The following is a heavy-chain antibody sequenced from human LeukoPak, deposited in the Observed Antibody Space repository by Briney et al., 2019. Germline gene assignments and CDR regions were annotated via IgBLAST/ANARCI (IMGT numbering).Heavy chain of an antibody. V-gene: IGHV4-4*09. CDR1: GGSISSYY. CDR2: IYTSGST. D-gene: IGHD6-19*01. Sequence: SETLSLTCTVSGGSISSYYCSWIRQPPGKGLEWIGYIYTSGSTNYNPSLTSRVTISVDTSKNQFSLKLRSVTAADTAAYYCARGAVYSSGWFPYYYYYMDVWGKGTTVTVSS. CDR3: ARGAVYSSGWFPYYYYYMDV. J-gene: IGHJ6*03.